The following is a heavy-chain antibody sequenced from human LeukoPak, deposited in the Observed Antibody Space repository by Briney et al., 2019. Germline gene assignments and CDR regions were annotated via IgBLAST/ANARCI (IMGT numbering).Heavy chain of an antibody. J-gene: IGHJ4*02. V-gene: IGHV6-1*01. D-gene: IGHD3-9*01. CDR2: TYYRSKWYK. CDR3: ARVYYDILTGYSNVIDC. CDR1: GDSVSSNSAA. Sequence: SQTLSHTCAISGDSVSSNSAAWIWIRQSPSRGLEWLGRTYYRSKWYKAYAETVKSRITINPDTSKNQFSLQLNSVTPEDTAMYYCARVYYDILTGYSNVIDCLGQGTLVTVSS.